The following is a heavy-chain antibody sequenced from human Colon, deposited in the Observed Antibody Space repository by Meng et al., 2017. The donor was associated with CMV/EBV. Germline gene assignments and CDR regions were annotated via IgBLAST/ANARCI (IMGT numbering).Heavy chain of an antibody. CDR1: GFTFSSHA. CDR3: VKGSTSGGGYLAF. V-gene: IGHV3-30*02. Sequence: GGSLRLSCATSGFTFSSHAVHWVRQAPGKGLEWVAFSRFDGSDKYAESVKGRFTISRDNSRSTVFLQMNSLRVEDTAVYYCVKGSTSGGGYLAFWGQGTRVTVSS. D-gene: IGHD3-16*02. CDR2: SRFDGSDK. J-gene: IGHJ4*02.